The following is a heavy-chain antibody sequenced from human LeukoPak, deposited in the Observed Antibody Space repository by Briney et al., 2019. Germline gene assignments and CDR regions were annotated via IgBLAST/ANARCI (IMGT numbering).Heavy chain of an antibody. CDR3: AKDCKTYYYDSSGYPPDAFDI. V-gene: IGHV3-23*01. CDR1: GFTFSSYA. J-gene: IGHJ3*02. Sequence: GGSLRPSCAASGFTFSSYAMGWVRQAPGKGLEWVSAISGSGGSTYYADSVKGRFTISRDNSKNMLYLQMNSLRAEDTAVYYCAKDCKTYYYDSSGYPPDAFDIWGQGTMVTVSS. D-gene: IGHD3-22*01. CDR2: ISGSGGST.